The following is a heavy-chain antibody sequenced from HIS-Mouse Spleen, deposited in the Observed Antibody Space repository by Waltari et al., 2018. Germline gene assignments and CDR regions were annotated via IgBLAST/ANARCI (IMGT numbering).Heavy chain of an antibody. V-gene: IGHV4-59*08. J-gene: IGHJ4*02. CDR3: ARCVPANYFDY. Sequence: QVQLQESGPGLVKPSETLSLTCTVSGGSISSYYWSWIRQPPGKGLEWIGYIYYSGSTNSNPALKSRVTRSVDTSKNQFSRKLSSVTAADTAVYYCARCVPANYFDYWGQGTLVTVSS. CDR1: GGSISSYY. CDR2: IYYSGST.